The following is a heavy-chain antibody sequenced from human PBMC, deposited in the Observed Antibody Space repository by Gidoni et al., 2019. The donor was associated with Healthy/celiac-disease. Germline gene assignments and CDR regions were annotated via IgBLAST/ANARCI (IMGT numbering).Heavy chain of an antibody. CDR1: GFTFSSYS. Sequence: EVQLVESGGGLVKPGGSLRLYCAASGFTFSSYSMNWVRQAPGKGLEWVSSISSSSSYIYYADSVKGRFTISRDNAKNSLYLQMNSLRAEDTAVYYCARGGPLVLYAYWGQGTLVTVSS. CDR3: ARGGPLVLYAY. V-gene: IGHV3-21*01. J-gene: IGHJ4*02. D-gene: IGHD3-16*01. CDR2: ISSSSSYI.